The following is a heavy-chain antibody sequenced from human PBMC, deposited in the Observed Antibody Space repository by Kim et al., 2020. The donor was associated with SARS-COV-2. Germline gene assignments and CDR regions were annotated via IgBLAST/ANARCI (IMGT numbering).Heavy chain of an antibody. Sequence: ADSVKGRLTISKDNAKNTLYLQMNSLRAEDTAVYYCVKAQQQLGLRGLRYWGQGTLVTVSS. CDR3: VKAQQQLGLRGLRY. V-gene: IGHV3-30*02. D-gene: IGHD6-13*01. J-gene: IGHJ4*02.